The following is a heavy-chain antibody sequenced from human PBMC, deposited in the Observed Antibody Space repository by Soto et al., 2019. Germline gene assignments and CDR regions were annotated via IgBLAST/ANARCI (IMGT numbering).Heavy chain of an antibody. CDR2: ISGSGGST. CDR3: ATFKSYSSSSSGDY. CDR1: GFTFSSYA. D-gene: IGHD6-6*01. V-gene: IGHV3-23*01. J-gene: IGHJ4*02. Sequence: GGSLRLSCAASGFTFSSYAMSWVRQAPGKGLEWVSAISGSGGSTYYADSVKGRFTISRDNSKNTLYLQMNSLRAEDTAVYYCATFKSYSSSSSGDYWGQGTLVTVSS.